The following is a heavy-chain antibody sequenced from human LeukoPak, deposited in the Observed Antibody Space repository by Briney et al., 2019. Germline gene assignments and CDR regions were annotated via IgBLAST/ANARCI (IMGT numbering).Heavy chain of an antibody. CDR2: VFRSGST. CDR3: ARDSNFYDVSHDKAEDF. CDR1: GDSISRGTYY. Sequence: SQTLSLTCTVTGDSISRGTYYWPWVRQPAGKGLEWIGHVFRSGSTYYNPSLKSRVTISIDTSNNQFSLHLRSVTAADTAVYYCARDSNFYDVSHDKAEDFWGQGTLVTVSS. V-gene: IGHV4-61*09. J-gene: IGHJ4*02. D-gene: IGHD3-22*01.